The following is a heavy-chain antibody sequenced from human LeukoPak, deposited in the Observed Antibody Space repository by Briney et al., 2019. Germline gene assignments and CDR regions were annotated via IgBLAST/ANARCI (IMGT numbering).Heavy chain of an antibody. CDR2: ISYDGSNK. Sequence: GGSLRLSCAASGFTFSSYAMHWVRQAPGKGLEWVAAISYDGSNKYYADSVKGRFTISRDNSKNTLYLQMNSLRAEDTAVYYCAGAVGAAAGFGMDVWGQGTTVTVSS. V-gene: IGHV3-30-3*01. D-gene: IGHD6-13*01. J-gene: IGHJ6*02. CDR3: AGAVGAAAGFGMDV. CDR1: GFTFSSYA.